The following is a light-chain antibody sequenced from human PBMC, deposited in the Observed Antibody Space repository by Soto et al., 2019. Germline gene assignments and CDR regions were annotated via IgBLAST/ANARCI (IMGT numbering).Light chain of an antibody. CDR3: RSYTSSRAYV. CDR1: SSDVGGYNY. J-gene: IGLJ1*01. Sequence: LTHPASVSGSPGHSITSSCTGTSSDVGGYNYVSWYQQQSGKAPKLMIHEVSNRPSGVSNRFSGSKSGNTASLTIYGLQAEDEADYYCRSYTSSRAYVFGIGTKVTVL. V-gene: IGLV2-14*01. CDR2: EVS.